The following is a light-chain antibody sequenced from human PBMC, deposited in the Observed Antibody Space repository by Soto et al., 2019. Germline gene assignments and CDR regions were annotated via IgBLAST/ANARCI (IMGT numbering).Light chain of an antibody. CDR3: QQYNNWPPM. CDR2: AAS. CDR1: QSVSSY. J-gene: IGKJ1*01. V-gene: IGKV3-15*01. Sequence: EIVLTQSPGTLSLSPGERATLSCRVSQSVSSYYLAWYQQKPGQAPRRFIYAASSRATGIPARFSGSGSGTEFTLTIGSLQSEDFAVYYCQQYNNWPPMFGQGTKV.